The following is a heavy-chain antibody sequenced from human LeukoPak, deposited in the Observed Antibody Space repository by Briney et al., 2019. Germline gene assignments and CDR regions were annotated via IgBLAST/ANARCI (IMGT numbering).Heavy chain of an antibody. CDR3: ARHYYYDTRGYYFIMDY. Sequence: GESLKISCQGSGYSFASYWIGWVRQMPGKGLEWMGIIYPGDSNIKYSPSFQGQVTISADKSISTAYLQWSSLKASDTAIYSCARHYYYDTRGYYFIMDYWGQGTLVTVSS. CDR1: GYSFASYW. CDR2: IYPGDSNI. D-gene: IGHD3-22*01. J-gene: IGHJ4*02. V-gene: IGHV5-51*01.